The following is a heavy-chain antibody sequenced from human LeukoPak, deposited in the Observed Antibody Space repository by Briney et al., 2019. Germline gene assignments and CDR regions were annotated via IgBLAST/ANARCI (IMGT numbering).Heavy chain of an antibody. CDR2: IYSSGAT. V-gene: IGHV4-4*07. CDR1: GGSINDIY. Sequence: SETLSLTCSVSGGSINDIYWTWIPQPAGKGLEWIGRIYSSGATYYNPSLKSRVTISVDMSTNHFSLRLSSVTAADTAVYYCARQGLYGSVHYEDYWGQGTLVTVSS. D-gene: IGHD6-19*01. CDR3: ARQGLYGSVHYEDY. J-gene: IGHJ4*02.